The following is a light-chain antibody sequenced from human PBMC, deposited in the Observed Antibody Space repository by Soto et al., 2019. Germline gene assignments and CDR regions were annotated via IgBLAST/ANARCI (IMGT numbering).Light chain of an antibody. CDR1: QSIGSL. CDR2: KAS. J-gene: IGKJ2*01. CDR3: QQYSSFSYT. Sequence: DIQMTQSPSTLSASVGDRVTITCRASQSIGSLLAWYQQKPGKAPKLLIYKASSLESGVPSRFSGSGSGTEFTLTISSLQPDDFAAYYCQQYSSFSYTFGQGTKLEIK. V-gene: IGKV1-5*03.